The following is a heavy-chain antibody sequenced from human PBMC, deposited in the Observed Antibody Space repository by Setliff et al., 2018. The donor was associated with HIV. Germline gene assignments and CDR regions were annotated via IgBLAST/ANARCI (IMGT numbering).Heavy chain of an antibody. J-gene: IGHJ6*03. CDR1: GGSISSGDYY. Sequence: SETLSLTCTVSGGSISSGDYYWSWIRQLPGKGLEWIGYIYFSGSTYYNPSLKSRVTISVETSKNQFSLKLSSVTAADTAVYYCARDTYDTSDYYTNFYYYYMDVWGKGTAVTVSS. V-gene: IGHV4-31*03. D-gene: IGHD3-22*01. CDR2: IYFSGST. CDR3: ARDTYDTSDYYTNFYYYYMDV.